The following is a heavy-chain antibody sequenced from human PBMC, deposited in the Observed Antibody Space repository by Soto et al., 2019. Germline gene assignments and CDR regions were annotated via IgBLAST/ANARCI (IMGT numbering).Heavy chain of an antibody. V-gene: IGHV1-2*02. CDR3: ARGRRGSSSWYSNWFDP. CDR2: INPNSGGT. J-gene: IGHJ5*02. CDR1: GYTFTGYY. Sequence: ASVKVSCKASGYTFTGYYMHWVRQAPGQGLEWMGWINPNSGGTNYAQKFQGRVTMTRDKSISTAYMELSRLRSDDTAVYYCARGRRGSSSWYSNWFDPWGQGTLVTVSS. D-gene: IGHD6-13*01.